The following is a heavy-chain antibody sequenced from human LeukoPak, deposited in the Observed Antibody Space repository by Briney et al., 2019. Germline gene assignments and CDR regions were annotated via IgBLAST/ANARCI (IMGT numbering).Heavy chain of an antibody. Sequence: ASVKVSCEVSGYTLTELSMHWVRQAPGKGLEWMGGFDPEDGETIYAQKFQGRVTMTEDTSTDTAYMELSSLRSEDTAVYYCATVQSIAARHGYWGQGTLVTVSS. V-gene: IGHV1-24*01. CDR1: GYTLTELS. CDR2: FDPEDGET. CDR3: ATVQSIAARHGY. J-gene: IGHJ4*02. D-gene: IGHD6-6*01.